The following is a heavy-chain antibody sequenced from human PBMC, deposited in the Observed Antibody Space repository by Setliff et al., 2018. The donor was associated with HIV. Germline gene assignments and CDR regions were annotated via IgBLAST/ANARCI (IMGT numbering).Heavy chain of an antibody. J-gene: IGHJ6*03. CDR2: IIPLFGSA. D-gene: IGHD3-22*01. CDR3: ARGRNYDSSGYGDYYYYMDV. Sequence: SVKVSCKTSGGTFSSYSITWVRQAPGQGLEWMGGIIPLFGSADYAQRFQGRVTITADESTSTAYMQLSSLRSDDTAVYYCARGRNYDSSGYGDYYYYMDVWGKGTTVTVSS. V-gene: IGHV1-69*13. CDR1: GGTFSSYS.